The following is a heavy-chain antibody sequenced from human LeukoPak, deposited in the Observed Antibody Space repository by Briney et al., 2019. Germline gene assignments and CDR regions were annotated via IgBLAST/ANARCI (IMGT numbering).Heavy chain of an antibody. Sequence: VESLKISGKGSGYSFTSYWTGGVCKMPGNGLEWMGIIYPGDSDTRYSPSFQGQVTISADKSISTAYLQWSSLKASDTAMYYCARQLYSSGWYGDNAYDIWGQGTMVTVSS. V-gene: IGHV5-51*01. CDR1: GYSFTSYW. CDR3: ARQLYSSGWYGDNAYDI. J-gene: IGHJ3*02. CDR2: IYPGDSDT. D-gene: IGHD6-19*01.